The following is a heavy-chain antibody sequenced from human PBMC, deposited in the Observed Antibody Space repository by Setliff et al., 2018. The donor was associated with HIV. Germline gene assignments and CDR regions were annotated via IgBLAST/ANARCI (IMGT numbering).Heavy chain of an antibody. V-gene: IGHV3-20*04. CDR2: INWTGDRT. J-gene: IGHJ5*02. D-gene: IGHD2-15*01. CDR1: GFTVSSYG. Sequence: GGSLRLSCAASGFTVSSYGMTWVRQPPGKGLEWVSGINWTGDRTGLADSVKGRFTISRDSSKNTPYLQMDSLRVDDTAVYYCVKDVSWAASWGQGTLVTVSS. CDR3: VKDVSWAAS.